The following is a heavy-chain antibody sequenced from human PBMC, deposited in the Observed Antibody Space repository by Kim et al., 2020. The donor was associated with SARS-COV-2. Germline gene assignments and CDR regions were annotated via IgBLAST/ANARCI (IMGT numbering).Heavy chain of an antibody. V-gene: IGHV3-30*02. CDR3: AKDRGYCTDGACSRVDY. Sequence: VKGRFTISRDNSKNTLFLQMNSLRAEDTAVYYCAKDRGYCTDGACSRVDYWGRGTLVTVSS. D-gene: IGHD2-8*01. J-gene: IGHJ4*02.